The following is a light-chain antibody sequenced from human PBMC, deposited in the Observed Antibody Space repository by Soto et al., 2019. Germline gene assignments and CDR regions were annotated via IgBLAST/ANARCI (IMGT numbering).Light chain of an antibody. CDR1: QSVSSKY. CDR2: GAS. J-gene: IGKJ5*01. V-gene: IGKV3-20*01. CDR3: QQYGSSPPIT. Sequence: EIVLTQPPGTLALSPGERAALSCRASQSVSSKYLAWYQQKPGQAPRFLIYGASSRATGIPDRFSGSGSGTDFTLTISRLEPEDFAVYYCQQYGSSPPITFGQGTRLRLN.